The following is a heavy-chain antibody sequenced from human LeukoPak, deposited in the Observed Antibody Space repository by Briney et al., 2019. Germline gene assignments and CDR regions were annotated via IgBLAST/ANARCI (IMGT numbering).Heavy chain of an antibody. J-gene: IGHJ4*02. CDR1: GYTFTGQD. D-gene: IGHD5-24*01. CDR3: ARAMATNRFDY. Sequence: SVKVSCKASGYTFTGQDMHWVPQAPGQGLEWMGWINPNTGGTKYAQRLQGRVTMTRETTISTAYMELSRLTSDDTAVYYCARAMATNRFDYWGQGTLVTVSS. CDR2: INPNTGGT. V-gene: IGHV1-2*02.